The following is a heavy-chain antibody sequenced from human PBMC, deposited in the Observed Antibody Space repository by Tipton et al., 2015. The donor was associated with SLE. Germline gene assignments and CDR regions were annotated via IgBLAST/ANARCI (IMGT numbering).Heavy chain of an antibody. Sequence: TLSLTCAVSGGSISGYYWSWIRQPPGKELEWIGYIHYSGTTDYNPSLRSRVTISVDTSKNQFSLKLSSVTAADTAVYYCARSGGAVAGYDAFDIWGQGTMVTVSS. D-gene: IGHD6-19*01. V-gene: IGHV4-59*08. CDR2: IHYSGTT. J-gene: IGHJ3*02. CDR3: ARSGGAVAGYDAFDI. CDR1: GGSISGYY.